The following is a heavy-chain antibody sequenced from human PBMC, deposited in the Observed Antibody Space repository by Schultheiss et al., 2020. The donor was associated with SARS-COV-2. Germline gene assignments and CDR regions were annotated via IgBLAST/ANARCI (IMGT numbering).Heavy chain of an antibody. D-gene: IGHD2/OR15-2a*01. Sequence: SETLSLTCAVSGGSFSGYYWSWIRQPPGKGLEWIGEINHSGTTNYKPSLKSRVTISVDTSKNQFSLMLTSVTAADTAVYYCARGPFRLYGLDVWGQGTTVTVSS. CDR2: INHSGTT. V-gene: IGHV4-34*01. CDR1: GGSFSGYY. CDR3: ARGPFRLYGLDV. J-gene: IGHJ6*02.